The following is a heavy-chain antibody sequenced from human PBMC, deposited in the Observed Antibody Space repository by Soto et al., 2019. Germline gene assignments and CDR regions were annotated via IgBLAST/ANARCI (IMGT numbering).Heavy chain of an antibody. CDR3: AREFRRPNYYYYGMDV. CDR1: GYTFTGYY. CDR2: INPNSGGT. J-gene: IGHJ6*02. V-gene: IGHV1-2*02. Sequence: GASVKVSCKASGYTFTGYYMHWVRQAPGQGLEWMGWINPNSGGTNYAQKFQGRVTMTRDTSISTAYMELSRLRSDDTAVYYCAREFRRPNYYYYGMDVWGQGTTVTVS.